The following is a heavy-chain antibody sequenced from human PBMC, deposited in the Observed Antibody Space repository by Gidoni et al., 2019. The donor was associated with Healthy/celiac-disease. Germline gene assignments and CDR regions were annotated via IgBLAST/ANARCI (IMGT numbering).Heavy chain of an antibody. CDR3: ASPHRRARGYYYYYGMDV. CDR1: GGSISSSSYY. V-gene: IGHV4-39*01. Sequence: QLQLQESGPGLVKPSETLSLTCTVSGGSISSSSYYWGWIRQPPGKGLEWIGSIYYSGSTYYNPSLKSRVTISVDTSKNQFSLKLSSVTAADTAVYYCASPHRRARGYYYYYGMDVWGQGTTVTVSS. D-gene: IGHD5-12*01. J-gene: IGHJ6*02. CDR2: IYYSGST.